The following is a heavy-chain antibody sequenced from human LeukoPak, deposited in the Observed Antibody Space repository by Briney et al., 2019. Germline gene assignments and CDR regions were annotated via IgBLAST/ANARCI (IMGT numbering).Heavy chain of an antibody. J-gene: IGHJ5*02. V-gene: IGHV4-34*01. Sequence: PSETLSLTCAVYGGSFSGYYWSWIRQPPGKGLEWIGEMNHSGSTNYNPSLKSRVTISVDTSKNQFSLKLSSVTAADTAVYYCARPVRYCSGGSCYRGRWFDPWGQGTLVTVSS. CDR2: MNHSGST. D-gene: IGHD2-15*01. CDR3: ARPVRYCSGGSCYRGRWFDP. CDR1: GGSFSGYY.